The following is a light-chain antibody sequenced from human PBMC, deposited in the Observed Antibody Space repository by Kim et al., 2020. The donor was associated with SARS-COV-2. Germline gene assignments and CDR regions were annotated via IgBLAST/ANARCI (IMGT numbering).Light chain of an antibody. CDR1: QDISNY. CDR2: DAS. V-gene: IGKV1-33*01. J-gene: IGKJ2*03. CDR3: QQYDNLPRYS. Sequence: DIQMTQSPSSLSASVGDRVTITCQASQDISNYLNWYQQKAGKAPKLLIYDASNLETGVPSRFSGSGSGTHFTFTISSLQPEDIATYYCQQYDNLPRYSFGQGTKLEI.